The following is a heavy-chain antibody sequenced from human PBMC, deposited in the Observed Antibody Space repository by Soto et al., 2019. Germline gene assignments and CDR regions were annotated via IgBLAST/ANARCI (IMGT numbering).Heavy chain of an antibody. CDR2: IYYSGRT. D-gene: IGHD3-3*02. CDR3: ARELSNPPDYFDY. V-gene: IGHV4-30-4*01. Sequence: PSETLSLTCTVSGGSICRDDSYWSWLRQPPGKGLEWIGYIYYSGRTAYNPSRKSRLIISIDTSKNQFSLNLNSVSGADTAVYYCARELSNPPDYFDYGGQGTLVTVSS. CDR1: GGSICRDDSY. J-gene: IGHJ4*02.